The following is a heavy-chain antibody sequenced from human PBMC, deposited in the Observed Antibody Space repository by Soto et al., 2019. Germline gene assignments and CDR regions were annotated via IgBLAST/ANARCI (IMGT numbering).Heavy chain of an antibody. J-gene: IGHJ4*02. CDR2: ISSSSSYI. D-gene: IGHD2-2*01. CDR3: ARDGEDIVVVPAIPTYDY. Sequence: GGSLRLSCAASGFTVSSKYMNWVRQAPGKGLEWVSSISSSSSYIYYADSVKGRFTISRDNAKNSLYLQMNSLRAEDTAVYYCARDGEDIVVVPAIPTYDYWGQGTLVTVSS. V-gene: IGHV3-21*01. CDR1: GFTVSSKY.